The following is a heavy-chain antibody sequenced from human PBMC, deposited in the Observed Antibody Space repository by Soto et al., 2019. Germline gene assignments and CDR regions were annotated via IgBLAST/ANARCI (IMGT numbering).Heavy chain of an antibody. V-gene: IGHV3-23*01. Sequence: GGFLRLSCAASGFTFSSYAMSWVRQAPGKGLEWVSAISGSGGSTYYADSVKGRFTISRDNSKNTLYLQMNSLRAEDTAVYYCAKERPNYYDPGDWFDPWGQGTLVTVSS. J-gene: IGHJ5*02. CDR1: GFTFSSYA. CDR2: ISGSGGST. D-gene: IGHD3-22*01. CDR3: AKERPNYYDPGDWFDP.